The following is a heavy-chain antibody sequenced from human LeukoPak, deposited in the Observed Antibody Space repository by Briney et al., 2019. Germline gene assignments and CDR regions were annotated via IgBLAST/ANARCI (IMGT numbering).Heavy chain of an antibody. Sequence: GGSLRLSCAASGFTFSSYSMNWVRQAPGKGLEWVSSISSSSSYIYYADSVKGRFAISRDNAKNSLYLQMSSLRAEDTAVYYCARRREGWFDPWGQGTLVTVSS. CDR3: ARRREGWFDP. V-gene: IGHV3-21*01. J-gene: IGHJ5*02. CDR2: ISSSSSYI. CDR1: GFTFSSYS.